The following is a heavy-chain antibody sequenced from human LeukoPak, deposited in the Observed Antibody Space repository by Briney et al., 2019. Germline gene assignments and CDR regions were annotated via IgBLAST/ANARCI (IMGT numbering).Heavy chain of an antibody. CDR3: ARNQRRLDY. CDR2: IKQDGSEK. D-gene: IGHD1-14*01. CDR1: GGSISSSSYY. J-gene: IGHJ4*02. V-gene: IGHV3-7*01. Sequence: ETLSLTCTVSGGSISSSSYYWGWIRQPPGKGLELVANIKQDGSEKYYVDSVKGRFTISRDNAKNSLYLQMNSLRAEDTAVYYCARNQRRLDYWGQGTLVTVSS.